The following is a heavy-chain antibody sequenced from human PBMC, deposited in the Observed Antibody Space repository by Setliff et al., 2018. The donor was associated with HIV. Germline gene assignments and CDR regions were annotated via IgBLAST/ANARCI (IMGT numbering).Heavy chain of an antibody. J-gene: IGHJ4*02. CDR1: GYTFSRYA. CDR2: INSSGDST. V-gene: IGHV1-46*03. Sequence: ASVKVSCKASGYTFSRYAMHWVRQAPGQRLEWMGIINSSGDSTSYAQKFQGRVTMTRDTSTSTVYMELSSLTYEDTAIYYCASGFRATVPDYWGQGTLVTVSS. CDR3: ASGFRATVPDY. D-gene: IGHD4-17*01.